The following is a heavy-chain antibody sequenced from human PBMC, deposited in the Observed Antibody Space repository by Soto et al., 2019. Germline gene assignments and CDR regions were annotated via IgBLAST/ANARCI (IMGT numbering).Heavy chain of an antibody. CDR1: GGSISSGGYY. D-gene: IGHD3-22*01. V-gene: IGHV4-31*03. Sequence: SETLSLTCTVSGGSISSGGYYWSWIRQHPGKGLEWIGYIYYSGSTYYNPSLKSRVTISVDTSKNQFSLKLSSVTAADTAVYYCARHGTDYYDSSGYARPPFDYWGQGTLVTVSS. J-gene: IGHJ4*02. CDR3: ARHGTDYYDSSGYARPPFDY. CDR2: IYYSGST.